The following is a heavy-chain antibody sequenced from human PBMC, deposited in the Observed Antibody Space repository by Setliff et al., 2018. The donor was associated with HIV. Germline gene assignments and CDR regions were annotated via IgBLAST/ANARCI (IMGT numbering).Heavy chain of an antibody. Sequence: WASVKVSCKASGYTFSTSGMHWMRQAPGQRLEWMGCINGGSGKIEYSQKFQNRVTITRDTSASTDYLEVSSLRSEDTAVYYCAKEGGAGGWARLDYWGQGTLVTVSS. D-gene: IGHD6-19*01. CDR3: AKEGGAGGWARLDY. CDR1: GYTFSTSG. V-gene: IGHV1-3*01. CDR2: INGGSGKI. J-gene: IGHJ4*02.